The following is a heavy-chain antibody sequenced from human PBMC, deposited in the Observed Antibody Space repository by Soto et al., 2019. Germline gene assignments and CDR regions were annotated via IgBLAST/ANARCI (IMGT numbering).Heavy chain of an antibody. CDR3: ASFIWFGSNNWFDS. D-gene: IGHD3-10*01. Sequence: SLTCTVSGGSISSSSYYWGWIRQPPGKGLEWIGSIYYSGSTYYNPSLKSRVTISVDTSKNQFSLKLSSVTAADTAVYYCASFIWFGSNNWFDSWGQGSLVTVSS. J-gene: IGHJ5*01. CDR1: GGSISSSSYY. V-gene: IGHV4-39*01. CDR2: IYYSGST.